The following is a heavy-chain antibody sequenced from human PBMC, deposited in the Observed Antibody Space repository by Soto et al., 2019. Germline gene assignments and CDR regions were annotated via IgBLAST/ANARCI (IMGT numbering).Heavy chain of an antibody. D-gene: IGHD2-2*01. J-gene: IGHJ3*02. CDR2: IKQDGSEK. CDR3: ARVPAAIRNAFDI. V-gene: IGHV3-7*04. CDR1: GFTFSSHW. Sequence: GGSLRLSCAASGFTFSSHWMSWVRQAPGKGLEWVANIKQDGSEKYYVDSVKGRFTISRDNAKNSLYLQMNSLRAEDTAVYYCARVPAAIRNAFDIWGQGTMVTVSS.